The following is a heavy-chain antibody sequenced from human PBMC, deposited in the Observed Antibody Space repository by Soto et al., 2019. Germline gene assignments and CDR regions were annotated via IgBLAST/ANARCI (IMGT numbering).Heavy chain of an antibody. CDR3: ARGGYYDSSGSRDYHYYGMDV. CDR1: GYTFSIYA. J-gene: IGHJ6*02. V-gene: IGHV1-18*01. D-gene: IGHD3-22*01. Sequence: ASVKVSCKASGYTFSIYAISWVRQAPGQGLEWLGWISPYNDDTKYAQKLQGRVFMTTDTPTKTAHLDLRSLRSDDTAVYYCARGGYYDSSGSRDYHYYGMDVWGQGTTVTVSS. CDR2: ISPYNDDT.